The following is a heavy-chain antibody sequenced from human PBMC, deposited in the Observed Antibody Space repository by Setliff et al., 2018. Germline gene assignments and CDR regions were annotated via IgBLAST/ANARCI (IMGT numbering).Heavy chain of an antibody. D-gene: IGHD3-10*01. CDR2: INHSGST. CDR1: GGSFSTYY. CDR3: ARSGDYSGSGSYRLGY. Sequence: SETLSLTCAVYGGSFSTYYWIWIRQPPGKGLEWIGEINHSGSTNYNPSLKSRVTISVDTSKNQFSLKLSSVTAADTAVYYCARSGDYSGSGSYRLGYWGQGTLVTVSS. V-gene: IGHV4-34*01. J-gene: IGHJ4*02.